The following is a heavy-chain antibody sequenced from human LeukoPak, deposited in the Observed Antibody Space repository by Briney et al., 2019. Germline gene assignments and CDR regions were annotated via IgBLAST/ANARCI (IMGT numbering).Heavy chain of an antibody. Sequence: GGSLRLSCAASGFTFSSYGMHWVRQAPGKGLEWVAVISYDGSNRYYADSVKGRFTISRDNSKNTLYLQMNSLRAEDTAVYYCAKDNYDSSGYHDYWGQGTLVTVSS. CDR2: ISYDGSNR. J-gene: IGHJ4*02. CDR3: AKDNYDSSGYHDY. D-gene: IGHD3-22*01. V-gene: IGHV3-30*18. CDR1: GFTFSSYG.